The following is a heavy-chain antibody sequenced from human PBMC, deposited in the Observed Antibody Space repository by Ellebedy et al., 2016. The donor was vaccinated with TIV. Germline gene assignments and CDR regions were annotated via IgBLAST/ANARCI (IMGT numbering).Heavy chain of an antibody. Sequence: GESLKISCSASGFSFSTYAMHWVRQAPGKGLQFVSAISSNGVRAYQPDSVKGRFTISRDNSKNTVYLQMRSLRPEDTAVYYCAKDALRYRMGGPKGEYYFDYWGQGTLVTVSS. V-gene: IGHV3-64D*06. CDR2: ISSNGVRA. D-gene: IGHD3-9*01. CDR3: AKDALRYRMGGPKGEYYFDY. J-gene: IGHJ4*02. CDR1: GFSFSTYA.